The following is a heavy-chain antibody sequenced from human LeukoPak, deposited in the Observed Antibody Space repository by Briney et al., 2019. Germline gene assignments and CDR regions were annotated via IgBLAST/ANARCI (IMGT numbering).Heavy chain of an antibody. Sequence: ASVKVSCKASGGTFSSYAISWVRQAPGQGLEWMGGIIPIFGTANYAQKFRGRVTITADESTSTAYMELSSLRSDDTAVYYCARDLRSSGWYVFDYWGQETLVTVSS. CDR1: GGTFSSYA. CDR2: IIPIFGTA. J-gene: IGHJ4*02. V-gene: IGHV1-69*13. D-gene: IGHD6-19*01. CDR3: ARDLRSSGWYVFDY.